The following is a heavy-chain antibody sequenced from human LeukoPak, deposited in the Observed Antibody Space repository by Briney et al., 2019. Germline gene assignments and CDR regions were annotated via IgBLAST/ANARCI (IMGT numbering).Heavy chain of an antibody. CDR2: IYYGGST. J-gene: IGHJ6*02. V-gene: IGHV4-59*01. CDR3: ASLAVGATSFWGMDV. D-gene: IGHD1-26*01. CDR1: GGSISSYY. Sequence: SETLSLTCTVSGGSISSYYWSWIRQPPGKGLEWIGYIYYGGSTNYNPSLKSRVTISVDTSKNQFSLKLSSVTAADTAVYYCASLAVGATSFWGMDVWGQGTTVTVSS.